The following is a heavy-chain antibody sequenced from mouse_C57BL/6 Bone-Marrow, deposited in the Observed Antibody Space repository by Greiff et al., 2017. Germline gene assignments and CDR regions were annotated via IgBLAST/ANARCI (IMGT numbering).Heavy chain of an antibody. CDR3: ARDYYGSSWYFDV. CDR1: GYTFTDYY. Sequence: EVQLQQSGPELVTPGASVKISCKASGYTFTDYYMNWVKQSHGKSLEWIGDINPNNGGFSYNQKFKGKATLTVDKSSSTAYMELRSLTSEDSAVYYCARDYYGSSWYFDVWGTGTTVT. CDR2: INPNNGGF. D-gene: IGHD1-1*01. J-gene: IGHJ1*03. V-gene: IGHV1-26*01.